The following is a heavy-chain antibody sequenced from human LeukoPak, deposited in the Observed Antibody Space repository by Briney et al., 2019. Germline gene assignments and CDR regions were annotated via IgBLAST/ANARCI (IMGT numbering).Heavy chain of an antibody. CDR3: ARGAKWAYYFDY. V-gene: IGHV3-74*01. Sequence: GGSLRLSCAASAFTFNTYWMHWVRQVPGRGLEWVSRINGDESSTNYADSVKGRFTISRDNARDTLYLHMNSLTAEDTAVYYCARGAKWAYYFDYWGQGTLVTVSS. J-gene: IGHJ4*02. D-gene: IGHD1-26*01. CDR1: AFTFNTYW. CDR2: INGDESST.